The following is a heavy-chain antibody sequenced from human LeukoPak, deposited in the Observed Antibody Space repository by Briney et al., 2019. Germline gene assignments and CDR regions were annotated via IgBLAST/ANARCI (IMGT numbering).Heavy chain of an antibody. J-gene: IGHJ3*02. V-gene: IGHV3-23*01. CDR1: GFTFSSYA. CDR3: AKILTAMVTHDAFDI. CDR2: ISGSGGST. D-gene: IGHD5-18*01. Sequence: PGGSLRLSCAASGFTFSSYAMSWVRQAPGKGLEWVSAISGSGGSTYYADSVKGRFAISRENSKNTLYLQMNSLRAEDTAVYYCAKILTAMVTHDAFDIWGQGTMVTVSS.